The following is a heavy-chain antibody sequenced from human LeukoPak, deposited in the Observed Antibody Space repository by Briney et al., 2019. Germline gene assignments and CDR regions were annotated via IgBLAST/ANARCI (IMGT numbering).Heavy chain of an antibody. V-gene: IGHV4-4*07. Sequence: SETLSLTCSVSGGFISNYYWNWIRRPAGKGLEWIGRMSTSGKTNYNPSLKSRATMSVDTSNNQFFLNLSSVTAADTAVYYCARDSRYYDYWSGYLDYWGQGTLVTVSS. CDR2: MSTSGKT. CDR1: GGFISNYY. D-gene: IGHD3-3*01. J-gene: IGHJ4*02. CDR3: ARDSRYYDYWSGYLDY.